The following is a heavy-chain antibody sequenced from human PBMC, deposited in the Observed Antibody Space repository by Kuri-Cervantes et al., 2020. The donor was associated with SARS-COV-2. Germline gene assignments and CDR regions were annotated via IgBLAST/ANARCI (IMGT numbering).Heavy chain of an antibody. Sequence: SVKVSCKASGGTFSSYAISWVRPAPGKGLEWMGGIIPIFGTANYAQEFQGRVTITADESTSTAYMELSSLRSEDTALYYCAILPRHRNAFDIWGQGTMVTVSS. J-gene: IGHJ3*02. V-gene: IGHV1-69*13. CDR3: AILPRHRNAFDI. CDR1: GGTFSSYA. CDR2: IIPIFGTA.